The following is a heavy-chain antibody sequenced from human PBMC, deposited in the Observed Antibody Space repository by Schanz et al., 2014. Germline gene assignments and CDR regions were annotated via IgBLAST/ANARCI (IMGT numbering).Heavy chain of an antibody. D-gene: IGHD3-16*01. Sequence: EVQLVQSGGGLVQPGGSPRLSCAASGFTFSRYWMQWVRQAPGKGLEWVGRITNKPNNYNTEYAATVKDRFTISRDDSRNSLYLQVSSVKTEATAVYYCVRLDVHDYWGQGTLVTVSA. CDR1: GFTFSRYW. CDR3: VRLDVHDY. CDR2: ITNKPNNYNT. J-gene: IGHJ4*02. V-gene: IGHV3-72*01.